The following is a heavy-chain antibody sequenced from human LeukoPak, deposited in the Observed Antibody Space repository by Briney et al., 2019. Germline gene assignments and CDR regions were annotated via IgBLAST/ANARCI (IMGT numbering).Heavy chain of an antibody. D-gene: IGHD3-10*01. CDR1: GFTFSSYD. J-gene: IGHJ5*02. V-gene: IGHV3-30-3*01. CDR2: ISYDGSNK. Sequence: GGSLRLSCAASGFTFSSYDMHWVRQAPGKGLEWGAVISYDGSNKYYADSVKGRFTISRDNSKNTLYLQMNSLRAECTAVDYCARDLAPPVTMVRGVIITSSFDPGRQATLLTVP. CDR3: ARDLAPPVTMVRGVIITSSFDP.